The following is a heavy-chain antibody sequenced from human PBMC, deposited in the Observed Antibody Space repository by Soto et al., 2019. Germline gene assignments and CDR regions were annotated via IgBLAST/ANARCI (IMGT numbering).Heavy chain of an antibody. Sequence: QVQLVQSGAEVKKPGSSVKVSCKASGGTFSRYSITWVRQAPGHGLEWIGRIIPIFGIASNAQKFQGRVTITADESTTTAYMELSSLRSDDTAVYYCAREDRDRETGLVQAAIDGMDVWGQGTTVTVSS. D-gene: IGHD2-2*01. V-gene: IGHV1-69*08. CDR2: IIPIFGIA. J-gene: IGHJ6*02. CDR1: GGTFSRYS. CDR3: AREDRDRETGLVQAAIDGMDV.